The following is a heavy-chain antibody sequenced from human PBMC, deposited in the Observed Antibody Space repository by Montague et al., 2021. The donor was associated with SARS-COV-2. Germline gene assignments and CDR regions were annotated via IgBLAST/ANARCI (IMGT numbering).Heavy chain of an antibody. J-gene: IGHJ4*02. CDR1: GDSLTYFY. CDR3: VRGATRTFDY. Sequence: SETLSLTCTASGDSLTYFYWSWIRQSPGKGLEWIGNIFYIGSTNYNPSLKSRVTISVDTSKNQFSLNLTSATATDTAVYYCVRGATRTFDYWGQGTLVTVSS. V-gene: IGHV4-59*01. CDR2: IFYIGST. D-gene: IGHD2-2*01.